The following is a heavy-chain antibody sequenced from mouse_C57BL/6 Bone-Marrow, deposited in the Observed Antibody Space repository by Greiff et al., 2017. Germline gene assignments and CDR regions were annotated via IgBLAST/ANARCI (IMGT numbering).Heavy chain of an antibody. J-gene: IGHJ2*01. D-gene: IGHD4-1*01. V-gene: IGHV1-55*01. CDR1: GYTFTSYW. CDR3: ARSGPLGRSFDY. Sequence: VKLQQPGAELVKPGASVKMSCKASGYTFTSYWITWVKQRPGQGLEWIGDIYPTSGRTNYNEQFKSKAILTVDTSSNTAYMQLSSLTSEDSAVFYCARSGPLGRSFDYWGRGTTLTVSS. CDR2: IYPTSGRT.